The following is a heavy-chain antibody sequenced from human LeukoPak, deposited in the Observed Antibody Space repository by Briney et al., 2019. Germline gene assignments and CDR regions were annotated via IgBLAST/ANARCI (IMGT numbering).Heavy chain of an antibody. D-gene: IGHD3-9*01. CDR2: FDPEDGET. V-gene: IGHV1-24*01. CDR3: ATPLNYDILTGYGY. Sequence: GASVKVSCKVSGYTLTELSMHWVRQAPGKGLEWMGGFDPEDGETTYAQKFQGRVTMTEDTSTDTAYMELSSLRSEDTAVYYCATPLNYDILTGYGYWGQGTLVTVSS. J-gene: IGHJ4*02. CDR1: GYTLTELS.